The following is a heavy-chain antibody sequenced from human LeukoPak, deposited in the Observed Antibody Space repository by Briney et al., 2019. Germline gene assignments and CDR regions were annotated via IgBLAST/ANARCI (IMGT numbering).Heavy chain of an antibody. J-gene: IGHJ6*02. Sequence: GGSVSLPSPPSGFTISSTSMTCDRQAPGKGLEWVSVIYSGGSTYYADSVKGRFTISRDNSKNTLYLQMNSLRAEDTAVYYCARDSVKEGSSWYPGYYGMDVWGQGTTVTVSS. D-gene: IGHD6-13*01. CDR1: GFTISSTS. CDR3: ARDSVKEGSSWYPGYYGMDV. CDR2: IYSGGST. V-gene: IGHV3-53*01.